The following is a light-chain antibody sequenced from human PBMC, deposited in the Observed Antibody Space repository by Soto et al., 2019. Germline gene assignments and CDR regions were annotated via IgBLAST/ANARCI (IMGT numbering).Light chain of an antibody. CDR2: DAS. CDR3: QQYGSSPPIT. V-gene: IGKV3D-20*01. Sequence: EIVLTQSPATLSLSPGERATLSCGASQSVSSSYLAWYQQKPGLAPRLLIYDASSRATGIPDRFSGSGSGTDFTLTISRLEPEEFAVCYCQQYGSSPPITFGQGTRLEIK. J-gene: IGKJ5*01. CDR1: QSVSSSY.